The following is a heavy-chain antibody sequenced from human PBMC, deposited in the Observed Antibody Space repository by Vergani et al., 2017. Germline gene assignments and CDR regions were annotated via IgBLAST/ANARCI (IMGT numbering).Heavy chain of an antibody. Sequence: QLQLQESGPGLVKPSETLSLTCTVSGGSISSSSDYGGWKRQPPGKGLEWIGSIYYSGSTYYNPSLKSRVTITVDTSKKQFSLKLSSVTAAYSAVYYCGSRVLRPYYYYGMDVWGQXP. V-gene: IGHV4-39*01. CDR3: GSRVLRPYYYYGMDV. CDR1: GGSISSSSDY. J-gene: IGHJ6*02. CDR2: IYYSGST. D-gene: IGHD3-10*01.